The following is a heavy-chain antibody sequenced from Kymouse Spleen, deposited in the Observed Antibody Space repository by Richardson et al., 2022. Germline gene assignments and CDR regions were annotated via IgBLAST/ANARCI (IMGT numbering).Heavy chain of an antibody. D-gene: IGHD6-13*01. Sequence: QLQLQESGPGLVKPSETLSLTCTVSGGSISSSSYYWGWIRQPPGKGLEWIGSIYYSGSTYYNPSLKSRVTISVDTSKNQFSLKLSSVTAADTAVYYCARAKTGSSSSLYYYYYGMDVWGQGTTVTVSS. CDR1: GGSISSSSYY. CDR2: IYYSGST. V-gene: IGHV4-39*01. CDR3: ARAKTGSSSSLYYYYYGMDV. J-gene: IGHJ6*02.